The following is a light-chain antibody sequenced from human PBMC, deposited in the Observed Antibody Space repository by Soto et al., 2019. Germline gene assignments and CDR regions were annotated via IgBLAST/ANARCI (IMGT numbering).Light chain of an antibody. CDR1: SSDIGGYIY. Sequence: QSALTQPASVSGSPGQSITISCAGTSSDIGGYIYVSWYQQSPGKAPKLMIYEVNYRPSGVSNRFSGSKSGNTASLTISGLQAEDEADYYCSSYTSDSKGIFGGGTKLTVL. CDR3: SSYTSDSKGI. V-gene: IGLV2-14*01. J-gene: IGLJ2*01. CDR2: EVN.